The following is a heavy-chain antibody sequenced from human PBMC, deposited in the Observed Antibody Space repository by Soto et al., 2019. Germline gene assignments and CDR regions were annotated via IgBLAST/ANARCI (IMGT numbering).Heavy chain of an antibody. Sequence: GASVKVSCKASGGTSSSYAISWVRQAPGQGLEWMGGIIPIFGTANYAQKFQGRVTITADESTSTAYMQLSSLRSEDTAVYYCARVVGATTAVAFDIWGQGTMVTVSS. CDR3: ARVVGATTAVAFDI. CDR1: GGTSSSYA. D-gene: IGHD1-26*01. V-gene: IGHV1-69*13. CDR2: IIPIFGTA. J-gene: IGHJ3*02.